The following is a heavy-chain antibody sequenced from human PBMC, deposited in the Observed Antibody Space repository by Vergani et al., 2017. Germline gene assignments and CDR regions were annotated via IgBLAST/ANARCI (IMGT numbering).Heavy chain of an antibody. CDR2: LYTSGST. D-gene: IGHD3-9*01. Sequence: QVQLQESGPGLVKPSQTLSLTCTVSGGSISSGSYYWSWIRQPAGKGLEWIGRLYTSGSTNYNPSLKSRVSISVDTSKNQFSLKLSSVTAADTAVYYCARVASLTGYPREPLYGMDVWGQGTTVTVSS. V-gene: IGHV4-61*02. CDR1: GGSISSGSYY. J-gene: IGHJ6*02. CDR3: ARVASLTGYPREPLYGMDV.